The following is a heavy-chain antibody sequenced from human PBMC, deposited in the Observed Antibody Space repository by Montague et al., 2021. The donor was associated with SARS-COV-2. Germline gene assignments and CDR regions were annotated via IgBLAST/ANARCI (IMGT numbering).Heavy chain of an antibody. J-gene: IGHJ4*02. V-gene: IGHV3-7*01. CDR2: IKEDGSEK. CDR1: GFTFSRYW. D-gene: IGHD3-10*01. Sequence: SLRLSCAASGFTFSRYWMTWVRQAPGKRLEWVANIKEDGSEKYYVDSVKDRFTISRDNAKNSLSLQMNSLRAEDTAVYYCARTGYFASGNYVWGQGTLVTVSS. CDR3: ARTGYFASGNYV.